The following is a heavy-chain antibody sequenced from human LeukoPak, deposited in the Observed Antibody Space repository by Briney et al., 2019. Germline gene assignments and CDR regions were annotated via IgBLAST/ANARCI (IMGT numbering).Heavy chain of an antibody. D-gene: IGHD3-16*02. J-gene: IGHJ4*02. Sequence: GGSLRLSCAASGLTFSNYAMSWVRQAPGKGLEWVSAISGSGGNTYYADSVKGRFTISRDNSKNTLYLQMNSLRAEDTAVYYCAKDHDYVWGSYHQTYWGQGTLVTVSS. CDR2: ISGSGGNT. CDR1: GLTFSNYA. CDR3: AKDHDYVWGSYHQTY. V-gene: IGHV3-23*01.